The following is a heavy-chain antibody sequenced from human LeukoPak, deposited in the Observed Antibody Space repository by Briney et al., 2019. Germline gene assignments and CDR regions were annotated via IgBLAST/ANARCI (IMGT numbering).Heavy chain of an antibody. CDR3: ARDLAADGMDV. Sequence: RASVKVSFKASEYTFTSYTMNWVRQAPGQGLEWMGWINTNTGNPTYAQGFTGRFVFSLDTSVSTAYLQISSLKPEDTAVYYCARDLAADGMDVWGQGTTVTVPS. J-gene: IGHJ6*02. D-gene: IGHD6-13*01. V-gene: IGHV7-4-1*02. CDR1: EYTFTSYT. CDR2: INTNTGNP.